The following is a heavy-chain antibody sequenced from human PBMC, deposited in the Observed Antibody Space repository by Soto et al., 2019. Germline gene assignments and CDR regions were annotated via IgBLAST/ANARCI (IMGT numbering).Heavy chain of an antibody. V-gene: IGHV4-59*08. Sequence: SETLSLTCTVSGGSISSYYWSWIRQPPGKGLEWIGYIYYSGSTNYNPSLKSRVTISVDTSKNQFSLKLSSVTAADTAVYYCARHEAGYCSGGSCYSGAEYFQHWGQGTLVTVS. J-gene: IGHJ1*01. CDR3: ARHEAGYCSGGSCYSGAEYFQH. D-gene: IGHD2-15*01. CDR1: GGSISSYY. CDR2: IYYSGST.